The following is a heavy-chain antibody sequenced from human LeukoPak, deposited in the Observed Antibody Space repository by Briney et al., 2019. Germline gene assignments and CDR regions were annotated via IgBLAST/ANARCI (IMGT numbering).Heavy chain of an antibody. CDR3: ARKSVAATPRDIVYQYSYMDV. CDR1: GYTFTSYA. Sequence: ASVKVSCKSSGYTFTSYAMNWVRQAPGQGLEWMGWISTNTGNPTYAQGFTGRFVFSLDTSVSTTYLQISSLKAEDTAVYYCARKSVAATPRDIVYQYSYMDVWGKGTTVTVSS. J-gene: IGHJ6*03. D-gene: IGHD2-15*01. CDR2: ISTNTGNP. V-gene: IGHV7-4-1*02.